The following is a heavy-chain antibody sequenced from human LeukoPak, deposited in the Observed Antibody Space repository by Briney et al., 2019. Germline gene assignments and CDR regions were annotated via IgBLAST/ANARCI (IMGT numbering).Heavy chain of an antibody. CDR3: ARDLQIQQNYYYGSGSYGAGYYYYGMDV. J-gene: IGHJ6*02. D-gene: IGHD3-10*01. CDR1: GFTFSSYE. Sequence: GGSLRLSCAASGFTFSSYEMNWVRQAPGKGLEWVSDISSSGTTIHYADSVKGRFTISRDNAKNSLYLQMSSLRAEDTAVYYCARDLQIQQNYYYGSGSYGAGYYYYGMDVWGQGTTVTVSS. CDR2: ISSSGTTI. V-gene: IGHV3-48*03.